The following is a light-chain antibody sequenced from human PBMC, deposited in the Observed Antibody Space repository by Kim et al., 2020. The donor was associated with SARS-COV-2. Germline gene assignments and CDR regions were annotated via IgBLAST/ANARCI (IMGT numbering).Light chain of an antibody. CDR3: QQSYSTLWT. CDR1: QSISSY. Sequence: DIQMTQSPSSLSASVGDRVTITCRASQSISSYLNWYQQKPGKAPKLLIYAASSLQSGVPSRFSGSGSGTDFTLTIGSLQPEDFATYYCQQSYSTLWTFGQGTKVDIK. J-gene: IGKJ1*01. V-gene: IGKV1-39*01. CDR2: AAS.